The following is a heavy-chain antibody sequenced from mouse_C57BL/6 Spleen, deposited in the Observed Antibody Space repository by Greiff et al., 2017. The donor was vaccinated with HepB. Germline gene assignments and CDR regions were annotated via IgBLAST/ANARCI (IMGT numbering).Heavy chain of an antibody. D-gene: IGHD2-1*01. CDR2: ISSGGSYT. J-gene: IGHJ1*03. Sequence: DVMLVESGGDLVKPGGSLKLSCAASGFTFSSYGMSWVRQTPDKRLEWVATISSGGSYTYYPDSVKGRFTISRDNAKNTLYLQMSSLKSEDTAMYYCARQGVYGNYWYFDVWGTGTTVTVSS. CDR3: ARQGVYGNYWYFDV. CDR1: GFTFSSYG. V-gene: IGHV5-6*02.